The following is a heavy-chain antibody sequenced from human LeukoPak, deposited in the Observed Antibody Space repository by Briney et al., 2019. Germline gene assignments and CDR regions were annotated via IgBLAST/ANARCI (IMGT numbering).Heavy chain of an antibody. Sequence: SETLSLTCTVSGGSISSYYWNWIRQPPGKGLEWIGYIYYTGSTNYNPSLESRVTISVDTSKNQFSLKLRSVTAADTAVYYCARKLSGDYFDYWGQGTLVTVSS. CDR1: GGSISSYY. D-gene: IGHD1-26*01. CDR2: IYYTGST. CDR3: ARKLSGDYFDY. V-gene: IGHV4-59*08. J-gene: IGHJ4*02.